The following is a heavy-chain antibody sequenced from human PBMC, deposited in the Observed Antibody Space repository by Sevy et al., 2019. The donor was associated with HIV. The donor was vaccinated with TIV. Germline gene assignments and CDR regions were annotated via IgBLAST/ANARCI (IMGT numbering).Heavy chain of an antibody. V-gene: IGHV3-53*01. CDR1: GFTVSSNY. CDR3: ARARITMVRGVTYYFDY. CDR2: IYSGGST. J-gene: IGHJ4*02. Sequence: GGSLRLSCAASGFTVSSNYMSWVRQAPGKGLEWVSVIYSGGSTYYADSVKGRFTISRDNSKNTRYLQMNSLRAEETAVYYCARARITMVRGVTYYFDYWGQGTLVTVSS. D-gene: IGHD3-10*01.